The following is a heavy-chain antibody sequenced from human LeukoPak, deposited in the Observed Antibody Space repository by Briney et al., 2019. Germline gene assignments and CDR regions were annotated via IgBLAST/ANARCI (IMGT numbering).Heavy chain of an antibody. Sequence: PSETLSLACAVYGGSFSGYYWSWIRQPPGKGLEWIGEINHSGSTNYNPSLKSRVTISVDTSKNQFSLKLSSVTAADTAVYYCAATFNYGDYDYYYYGMDVWGQGTTVIVSS. D-gene: IGHD4-17*01. CDR2: INHSGST. J-gene: IGHJ6*02. V-gene: IGHV4-34*01. CDR1: GGSFSGYY. CDR3: AATFNYGDYDYYYYGMDV.